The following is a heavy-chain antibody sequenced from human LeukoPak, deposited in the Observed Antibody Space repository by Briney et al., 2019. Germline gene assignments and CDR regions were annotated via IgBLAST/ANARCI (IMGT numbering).Heavy chain of an antibody. J-gene: IGHJ3*02. V-gene: IGHV3-23*01. Sequence: GGSLRLSCAASGFTFSNYAMSWVRQAPGKGLEWVSTISGSGGVTDYADSVKGRFTISRDNSKNTLYLQMGSLRAEDTAVYYCARDRGPSIGGMVITHALDIWGQGTMVTVSS. D-gene: IGHD4/OR15-4a*01. CDR1: GFTFSNYA. CDR3: ARDRGPSIGGMVITHALDI. CDR2: ISGSGGVT.